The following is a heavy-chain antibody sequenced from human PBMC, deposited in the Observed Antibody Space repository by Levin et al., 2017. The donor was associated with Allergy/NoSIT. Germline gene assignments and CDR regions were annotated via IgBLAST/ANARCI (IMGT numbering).Heavy chain of an antibody. V-gene: IGHV3-23*01. J-gene: IGHJ4*02. CDR1: GFTFSSYA. CDR3: AKDWRVGVRVESPKGPFLDY. Sequence: GGSLRLSCAASGFTFSSYAMSWVRQAPGKGLEWVSAISGSGGSTYYADSVKGRFTISRDNSKNTLYLQMNSLRAEDTAVYYCAKDWRVGVRVESPKGPFLDYWGQGTLVTVSS. CDR2: ISGSGGST. D-gene: IGHD3-16*01.